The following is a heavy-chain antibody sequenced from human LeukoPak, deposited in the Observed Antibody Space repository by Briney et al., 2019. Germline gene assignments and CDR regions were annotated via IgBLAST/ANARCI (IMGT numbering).Heavy chain of an antibody. D-gene: IGHD3-10*01. CDR1: GFTFSSYW. V-gene: IGHV3-7*03. J-gene: IGHJ6*04. CDR2: IKQDGSEK. CDR3: AREYGRFGELGMDV. Sequence: GGSLRLSCAASGFTFSSYWMSWVRQAPGKGLEWVANIKQDGSEKYYVDSVKGRFTISRDNAKNSLYLQMNSQRAADTAVYYCAREYGRFGELGMDVWGKGTTVTVSS.